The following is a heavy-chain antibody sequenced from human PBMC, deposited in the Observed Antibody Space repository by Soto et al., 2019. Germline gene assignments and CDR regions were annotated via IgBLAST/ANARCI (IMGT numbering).Heavy chain of an antibody. CDR2: ISGTGDTT. V-gene: IGHV3-23*01. CDR1: GFTFNSYA. Sequence: EVHLLESGGGLVQPGGSLSLSCAASGFTFNSYAMSWVRQAPGKGLEWVAAISGTGDTTYYIPSVRGRFTISKDNSKNTLYLQMNSLRAEDTAVYYCAKEDNAGRVVTTFDSWGQGALVTVSS. D-gene: IGHD4-17*01. J-gene: IGHJ4*02. CDR3: AKEDNAGRVVTTFDS.